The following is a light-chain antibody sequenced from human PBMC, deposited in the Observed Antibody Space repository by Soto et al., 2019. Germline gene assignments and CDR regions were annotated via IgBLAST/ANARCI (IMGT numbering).Light chain of an antibody. CDR3: QQHSTWPLT. V-gene: IGKV3-11*01. CDR2: DTS. CDR1: QSVSSY. J-gene: IGKJ4*01. Sequence: EIVLAQSPATLSLSPGERATLSWRASQSVSSYLAWYQQKPGQAPRLLIYDTSNRATGIPARFSGSGSGTDFTLTISSLEPEDFAVYYCQQHSTWPLTFGGGTKVDIK.